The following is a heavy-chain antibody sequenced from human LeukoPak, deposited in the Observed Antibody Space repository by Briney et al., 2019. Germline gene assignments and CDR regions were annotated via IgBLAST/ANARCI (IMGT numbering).Heavy chain of an antibody. Sequence: SETLSLTCAVYGGSFSGYYWSWIRQPPGKGLEWIGEINHSGSTNYNPSLKSRVTISVDTSKNQFSLKLSSVTAADTAVYYCARGTRDLLWFRELPIDYWGQGTLVTVSS. CDR1: GGSFSGYY. J-gene: IGHJ4*02. V-gene: IGHV4-34*01. CDR2: INHSGST. CDR3: ARGTRDLLWFRELPIDY. D-gene: IGHD3-10*01.